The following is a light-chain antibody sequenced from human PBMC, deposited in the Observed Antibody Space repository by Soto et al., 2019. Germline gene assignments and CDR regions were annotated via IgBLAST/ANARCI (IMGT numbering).Light chain of an antibody. V-gene: IGKV1-5*01. J-gene: IGKJ1*01. Sequence: DIQMTQSPSTLSASVGDRVTITCPASQTITTWLAWYQQKPGKAPKLLIYDASTLESGVPSRFSGSGFGTEFSLTISSLQPDDFASYYCQQYNTLSGTFGQGTKVDIK. CDR1: QTITTW. CDR3: QQYNTLSGT. CDR2: DAS.